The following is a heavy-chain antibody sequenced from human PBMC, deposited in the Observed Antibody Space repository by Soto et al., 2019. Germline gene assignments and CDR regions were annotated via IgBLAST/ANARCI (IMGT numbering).Heavy chain of an antibody. CDR3: ARGDSTDCSNGVCSFFYNHGMDV. CDR2: IDPKSGGT. CDR1: WSSFTDYH. J-gene: IGHJ6*02. V-gene: IGHV1-2*04. Sequence: VSMQVSCTPAWSSFTDYHMRCVRRKPAKGLYCLGLIDPKSGGTSTAQKFQGWVTMTTDTSISTASMELTRLTSDDTAIYYCARGDSTDCSNGVCSFFYNHGMDVWGQGTTVTVSS. D-gene: IGHD2-8*01.